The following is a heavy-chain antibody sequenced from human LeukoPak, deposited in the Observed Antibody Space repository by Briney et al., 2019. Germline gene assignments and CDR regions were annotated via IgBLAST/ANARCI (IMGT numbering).Heavy chain of an antibody. D-gene: IGHD6-13*01. CDR2: IYYSGST. Sequence: PSETLSLTCTVSGGSISSSSYYWGWIRQPPGKGLEWIGNIYYSGSTYYNPSLKSRVTISVDTSKNQFSLKLSSVTAADTAVYYCARGSSWSPHFDYWGQGTLVTVSS. V-gene: IGHV4-39*07. CDR3: ARGSSWSPHFDY. J-gene: IGHJ4*02. CDR1: GGSISSSSYY.